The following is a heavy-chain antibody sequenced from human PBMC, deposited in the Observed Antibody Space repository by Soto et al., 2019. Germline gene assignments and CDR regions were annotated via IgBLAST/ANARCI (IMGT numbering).Heavy chain of an antibody. V-gene: IGHV1-69*13. J-gene: IGHJ6*02. CDR3: ARVRLYRLRYGYYDPQGFYGMDV. D-gene: IGHD3-22*01. Sequence: ASVKVSCKASGGTFSSYAISWVRQAPGQGLEWMGGIIPIFGTANYAQKFQGRVTITADESTSTAYMELSSLRSEDTAVYYCARVRLYRLRYGYYDPQGFYGMDVWGQGTTVTVSS. CDR1: GGTFSSYA. CDR2: IIPIFGTA.